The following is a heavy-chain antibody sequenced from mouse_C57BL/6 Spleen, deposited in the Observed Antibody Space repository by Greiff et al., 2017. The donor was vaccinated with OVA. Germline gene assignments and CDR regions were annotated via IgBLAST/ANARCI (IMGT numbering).Heavy chain of an antibody. V-gene: IGHV3-6*01. J-gene: IGHJ2*01. D-gene: IGHD1-1*01. CDR3: ARRVGYGSRNGSYVGY. CDR2: ISYDGSN. CDR1: GYSITSGYY. Sequence: VQLKESGPGFVKSSQSLSLPCSVTGYSITSGYYWNWIRQFPGNKLAWMGYISYDGSNNYNPSLKNRISITRDTSTNQFFLKLNSVTTEDADTNYCARRVGYGSRNGSYVGYWSQGTTHTVSS.